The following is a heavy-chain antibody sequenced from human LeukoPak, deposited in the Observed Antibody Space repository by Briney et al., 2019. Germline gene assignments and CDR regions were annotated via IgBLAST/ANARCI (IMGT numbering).Heavy chain of an antibody. J-gene: IGHJ4*02. CDR1: GFTFSSYA. CDR3: VKTEPGIAVAGTSVRPRIDY. CDR2: ISSNGGST. D-gene: IGHD6-19*01. V-gene: IGHV3-64D*06. Sequence: QTGGSLRLSCAASGFTFSSYAMHWVRQAPGKGLEYVSAISSNGGSTYYADSVKGRFTISRDNSKNTLYLQMSSLRAEDTAVYYCVKTEPGIAVAGTSVRPRIDYWGQGTLVTVSS.